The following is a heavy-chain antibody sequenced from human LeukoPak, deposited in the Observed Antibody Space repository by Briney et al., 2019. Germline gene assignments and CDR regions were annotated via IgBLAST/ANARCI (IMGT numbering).Heavy chain of an antibody. D-gene: IGHD4-17*01. Sequence: VASVKVSCKASGYTLTSYGISWVRQAPGQGLEWMGWIRAYNGNTNYAHKLPGRVTLTTDTSTSTAYMELRSLRSDDTAVYYCGRDKKTTVTTNNWFDAWGQGTLVTVSS. J-gene: IGHJ5*02. CDR1: GYTLTSYG. V-gene: IGHV1-18*01. CDR3: GRDKKTTVTTNNWFDA. CDR2: IRAYNGNT.